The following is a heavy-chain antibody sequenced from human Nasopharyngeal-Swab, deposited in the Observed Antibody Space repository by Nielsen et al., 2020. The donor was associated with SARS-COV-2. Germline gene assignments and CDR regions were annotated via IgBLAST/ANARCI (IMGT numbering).Heavy chain of an antibody. Sequence: GGSLRLSCVASGFPFRTYGMTWVRQAPGKGLEWVSAISGSGDISGSGGSTYYADSVKGRFTVSRDNSKNTLFLEMDSLRVEDTAVYYCARGSSVHAFDVWGQGTEVTVSS. D-gene: IGHD3-10*01. V-gene: IGHV3-23*01. CDR3: ARGSSVHAFDV. CDR1: GFPFRTYG. J-gene: IGHJ3*01. CDR2: ISGSGDISGSGGST.